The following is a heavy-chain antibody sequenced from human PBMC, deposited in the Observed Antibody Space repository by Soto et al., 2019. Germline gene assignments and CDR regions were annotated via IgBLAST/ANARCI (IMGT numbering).Heavy chain of an antibody. D-gene: IGHD6-6*01. CDR3: ARGGIAARPSYFDY. CDR1: GGSISSYY. CDR2: IYYSGST. V-gene: IGHV4-59*01. Sequence: QVQLQESGPGLVKPSETLSLTCTVSGGSISSYYWSWIRQPPGKGLEWIGYIYYSGSTNYNPSLKSRVTISVETSKNQFSLKLSSVTAADTAVYYCARGGIAARPSYFDYWGQGTLVTVSS. J-gene: IGHJ4*02.